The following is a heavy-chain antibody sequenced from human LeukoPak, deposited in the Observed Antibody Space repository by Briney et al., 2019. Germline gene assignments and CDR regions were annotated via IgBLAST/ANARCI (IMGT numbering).Heavy chain of an antibody. CDR3: ARVAAAPDAFDI. CDR2: IYYSGST. V-gene: IGHV4-39*07. D-gene: IGHD6-13*01. Sequence: SETLSLTCTVSGGSISSSSYYWGWIRRPPGKGLEWIGSIYYSGSTYYSPSLKSRVTISVDTSKNQFSLKLSSVTAADTAVYYCARVAAAPDAFDIWGQGTMVTVSS. CDR1: GGSISSSSYY. J-gene: IGHJ3*02.